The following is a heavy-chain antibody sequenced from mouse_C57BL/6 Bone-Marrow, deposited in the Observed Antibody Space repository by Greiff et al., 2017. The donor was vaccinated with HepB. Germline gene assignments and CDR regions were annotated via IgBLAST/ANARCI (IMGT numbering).Heavy chain of an antibody. D-gene: IGHD2-1*01. Sequence: QVQLQQPGAELVRPGTSVKLSCKASGYTFTSYWMHWVKQRPGQGLEWIGVIDPSDSYTNYNHKFKGKATLTVDKSSSTAYMQLSSLTSEDTAVYYCSRKGIYPYAIDYWGQGTSVTVSS. CDR1: GYTFTSYW. J-gene: IGHJ4*01. V-gene: IGHV1-59*01. CDR2: IDPSDSYT. CDR3: SRKGIYPYAIDY.